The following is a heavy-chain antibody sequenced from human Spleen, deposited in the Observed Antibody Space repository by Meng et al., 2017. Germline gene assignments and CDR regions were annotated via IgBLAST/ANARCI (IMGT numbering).Heavy chain of an antibody. CDR1: AGSISRGDYY. D-gene: IGHD5-18*01. CDR3: ARLIYSHGGFDS. CDR2: IYYSGST. Sequence: QVQLQESGPGLVKPSQTLSLTRTVSAGSISRGDYYWNWIRQPPGKGLEWIGNIYYSGSTYYNPSLKSRVTISVDTSKIQFSLKLSSVTAADTAVYYCARLIYSHGGFDSWGQGTLVTVSS. J-gene: IGHJ4*02. V-gene: IGHV4-30-4*01.